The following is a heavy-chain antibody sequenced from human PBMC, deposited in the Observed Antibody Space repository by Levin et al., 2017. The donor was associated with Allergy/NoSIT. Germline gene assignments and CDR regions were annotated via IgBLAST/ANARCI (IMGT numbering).Heavy chain of an antibody. V-gene: IGHV3-30-3*01. CDR3: ARGGDDFWSGSY. CDR2: ISYDGSNK. CDR1: GFTFSSYA. Sequence: GGSLRLSCAASGFTFSSYAMHWVRQAPGKGLEWVAVISYDGSNKYYADSVKGRFTISRDNSKNTLYLQMNSLRAEDTAVYYCARGGDDFWSGSYWGQGTLVTVSS. J-gene: IGHJ4*02. D-gene: IGHD3-3*01.